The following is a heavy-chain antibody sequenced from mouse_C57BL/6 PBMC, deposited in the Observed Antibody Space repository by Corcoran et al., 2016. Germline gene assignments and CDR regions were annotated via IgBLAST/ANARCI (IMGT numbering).Heavy chain of an antibody. CDR1: GYTFTTYG. V-gene: IGHV9-3*01. CDR3: ARSIYYDYPDY. J-gene: IGHJ2*01. Sequence: QIQLVQSGPELKKPGETVKISCKASGYTFTTYGMSWVKQAPGKGLKWMGWINTYSGVPTYADDFKGRFAFSLETSASTAYLQINNLKNEDTATYFCARSIYYDYPDYWGQGTTLTVS. D-gene: IGHD2-4*01. CDR2: INTYSGVP.